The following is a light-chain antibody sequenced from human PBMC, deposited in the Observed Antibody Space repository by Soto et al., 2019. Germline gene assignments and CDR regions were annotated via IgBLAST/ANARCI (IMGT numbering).Light chain of an antibody. V-gene: IGLV1-40*01. J-gene: IGLJ1*01. Sequence: QSVLTQPPSVSGAPGQRVTISCTGASSNIGAGFDVHWYQLLPGTAPKLLISANNNRPSGVPDRFSGSKSGTSASLAITGLQAEDEADYYCQSYDSSLSGVVFGTGTKLTVL. CDR3: QSYDSSLSGVV. CDR2: ANN. CDR1: SSNIGAGFD.